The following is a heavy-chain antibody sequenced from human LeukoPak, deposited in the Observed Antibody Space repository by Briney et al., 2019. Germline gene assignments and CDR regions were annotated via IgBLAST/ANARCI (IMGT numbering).Heavy chain of an antibody. CDR1: TXTXNX. J-gene: IGHJ4*02. V-gene: IGHV1-46*01. CDR3: ARDQEGFDY. CDR2: IYPRDGST. Sequence: TXTXNXIHXVRQAPGQGLEWMGMIYPRDGSTSYAQKFQGRVTVTRDTSTSTVHMELSGLRSEDTAVYYCARDQEGFDYWGQGTLVTVSS.